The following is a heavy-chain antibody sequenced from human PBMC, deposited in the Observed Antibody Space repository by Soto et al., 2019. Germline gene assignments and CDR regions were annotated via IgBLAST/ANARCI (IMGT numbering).Heavy chain of an antibody. D-gene: IGHD4-4*01. CDR3: ARMTTTHSFAF. J-gene: IGHJ4*02. CDR2: IDWDDDK. Sequence: SGPTLVNATQTLTLTCTFSGFSLSTVGMHVSWIRQPPGKALEWLARIDWDDDKWYSPSLKTRLTISKDTSKNRVVLTMTNMDPVDTATYYCARMTTTHSFAFWGQGTLVTVSS. V-gene: IGHV2-70*04. CDR1: GFSLSTVGMH.